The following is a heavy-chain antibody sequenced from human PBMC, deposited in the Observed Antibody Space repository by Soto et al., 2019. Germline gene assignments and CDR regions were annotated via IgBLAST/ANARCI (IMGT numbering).Heavy chain of an antibody. J-gene: IGHJ6*02. CDR2: IHPGDSET. D-gene: IGHD2-8*02. CDR1: GHSFSTYW. Sequence: GESLKISCKGSGHSFSTYWIGCVRQMPGKALEWMGIIHPGDSETTYNPSFQGQVTMSADKSINTAYLQWSSLKASDTAMYFCARIDTGGYKYNYYGMDAWGQGTTVTVSS. V-gene: IGHV5-51*01. CDR3: ARIDTGGYKYNYYGMDA.